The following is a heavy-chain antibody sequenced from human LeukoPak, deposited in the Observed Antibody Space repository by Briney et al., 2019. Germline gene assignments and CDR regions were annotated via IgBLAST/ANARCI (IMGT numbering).Heavy chain of an antibody. CDR1: GGSFSGYY. V-gene: IGHV4-34*01. CDR2: INHSGST. D-gene: IGHD4-17*01. J-gene: IGHJ5*02. Sequence: SETLSLTCAVYGGSFSGYYWSWIRQPPVKELEWIGEINHSGSTNYNPSLKSRVTISVDTSKNQFSLKLSSVTAADTAVYYCARAGLRRFRGCWFDPWGQGTLVTVSS. CDR3: ARAGLRRFRGCWFDP.